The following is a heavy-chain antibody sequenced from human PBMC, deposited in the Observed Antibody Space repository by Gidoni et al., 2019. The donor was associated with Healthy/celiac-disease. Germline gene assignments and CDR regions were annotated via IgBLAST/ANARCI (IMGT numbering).Heavy chain of an antibody. V-gene: IGHV1-18*01. CDR2: ISAYNGNT. CDR1: GYTFTSYG. CDR3: ARDRDTYYYDSSGYTDNWFDP. J-gene: IGHJ5*02. Sequence: QVQLVQSGAEVKKPGASVKVSCKASGYTFTSYGLSWVRQAPGQGLEWMGWISAYNGNTNYAQKLQGRVTMTTDTSTSTAYMELRSLRSDDTAVYYCARDRDTYYYDSSGYTDNWFDPWGQGTLVTVSS. D-gene: IGHD3-22*01.